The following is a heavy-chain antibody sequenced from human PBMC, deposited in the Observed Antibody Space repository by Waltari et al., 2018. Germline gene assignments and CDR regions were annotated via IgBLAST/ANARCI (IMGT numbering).Heavy chain of an antibody. CDR3: ARDVYDDVWGGYRHYYYGMDD. CDR1: GFTVRSNY. D-gene: IGHD3-16*02. CDR2: IYSGGST. V-gene: IGHV3-53*01. J-gene: IGHJ6*02. Sequence: EVQLVESGGGLIQPGGSLRLSCAASGFTVRSNYMSWVRQAPGKGLEWVSVIYSGGSTDYADSVKGRVTSSRDKSKNTLYVQMNSLGAEDAAVYDCARDVYDDVWGGYRHYYYGMDDWGQGTTVTVSS.